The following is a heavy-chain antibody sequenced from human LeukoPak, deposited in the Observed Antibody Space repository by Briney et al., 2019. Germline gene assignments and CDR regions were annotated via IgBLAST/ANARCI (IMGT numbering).Heavy chain of an antibody. Sequence: GGSLRLSCAASGFTLNSYAMTWVRQAPGKGVEWVSGISSSVVSTYYAVSVQGRFPISRDNSKNTVYLHMNSLRAEDTAVYYCAKGKFGSYSNDGSGYVWGQGTLVTVSS. V-gene: IGHV3-23*01. CDR1: GFTLNSYA. D-gene: IGHD3-22*01. CDR3: AKGKFGSYSNDGSGYV. J-gene: IGHJ4*02. CDR2: ISSSVVST.